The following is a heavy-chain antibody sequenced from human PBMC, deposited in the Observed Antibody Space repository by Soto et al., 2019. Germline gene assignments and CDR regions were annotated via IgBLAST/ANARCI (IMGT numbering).Heavy chain of an antibody. V-gene: IGHV3-23*01. D-gene: IGHD3-22*01. CDR3: AKRSRDQRDGSCYYSQFDS. Sequence: EVQLLDSGGGLVQPGGSLRLSCAASGFTFSSYAMSWVRQAPGKGLEWVSAISGSGAATYYADSVKGRFTISRDNSKTTVYLQMNTLRAEDTAVYYCAKRSRDQRDGSCYYSQFDSWGQGTLITVSS. CDR2: ISGSGAAT. J-gene: IGHJ4*02. CDR1: GFTFSSYA.